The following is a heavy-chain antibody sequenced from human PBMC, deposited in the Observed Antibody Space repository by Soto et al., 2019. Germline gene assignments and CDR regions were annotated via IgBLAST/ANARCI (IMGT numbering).Heavy chain of an antibody. Sequence: SETLSLTCTVSGGSISSSSYYWGWIRQPPGKGLEWIGSIYYSGSTYYNPSLKSRVTISVDTSKNQFSLKLSSVTAADTAVYYCARVAVFWRVIDYWGQGTLVTVSS. D-gene: IGHD3-3*01. V-gene: IGHV4-39*01. CDR2: IYYSGST. CDR1: GGSISSSSYY. J-gene: IGHJ4*02. CDR3: ARVAVFWRVIDY.